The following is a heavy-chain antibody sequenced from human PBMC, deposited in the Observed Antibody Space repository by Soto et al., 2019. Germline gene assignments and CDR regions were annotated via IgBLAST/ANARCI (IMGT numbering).Heavy chain of an antibody. V-gene: IGHV3-23*01. CDR2: IGGSGGNR. CDR1: GFTFNAYA. CDR3: ARVASDYINSVDH. Sequence: EVQLLESGGGLVQPGGSLRLSCAASGFTFNAYAMTWVRQAPGKGLEWVSAIGGSGGNRYYAASVKGRFTISRDNSEDTVDLQMNRLRVEDTAVYYCARVASDYINSVDHWGQGILVTVSS. J-gene: IGHJ4*02. D-gene: IGHD4-4*01.